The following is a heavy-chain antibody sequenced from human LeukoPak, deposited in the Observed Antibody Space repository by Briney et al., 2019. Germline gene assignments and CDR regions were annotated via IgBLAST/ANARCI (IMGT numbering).Heavy chain of an antibody. J-gene: IGHJ6*03. D-gene: IGHD2-15*01. V-gene: IGHV6-1*01. CDR3: ARERGYCSGGSCYSSYYYYYMDV. Sequence: SQTLSLTCAISGDSVSSNSAGWNWIRQSPSRGLEWLGRTYYRSKWYNDYAVSVKSRITINPDTSKNQFSLQLNSVTPEDTAVYYCARERGYCSGGSCYSSYYYYYMDVWGKGTTVTVSS. CDR2: TYYRSKWYN. CDR1: GDSVSSNSAG.